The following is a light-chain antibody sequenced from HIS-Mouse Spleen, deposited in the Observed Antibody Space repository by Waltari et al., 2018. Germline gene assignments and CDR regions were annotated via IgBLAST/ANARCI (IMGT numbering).Light chain of an antibody. J-gene: IGKJ4*01. CDR3: QQLNSYPLT. V-gene: IGKV1-9*01. Sequence: DIQLTQSPSFLSASVGDRVTITCRASQGISSYLAWYQQKPVKAPKLLIYAASTLQRGVQSRFSGSGSGTEFTLTISSLQPEDFATYYCQQLNSYPLTFGGGTKVEIK. CDR1: QGISSY. CDR2: AAS.